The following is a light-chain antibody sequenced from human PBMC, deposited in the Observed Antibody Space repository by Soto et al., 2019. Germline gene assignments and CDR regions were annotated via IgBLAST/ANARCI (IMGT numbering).Light chain of an antibody. CDR3: QQYNNWPRT. CDR1: QSVSSN. J-gene: IGKJ1*01. CDR2: GAS. Sequence: EKVMTQSPATLPVSPGERATLSCRASQSVSSNLAWYQQKPGQAPRLLIYGASTRATGIPARFSGSGSGTEFTLTISSLQSEDFAVYFCQQYNNWPRTFGQGTKV. V-gene: IGKV3-15*01.